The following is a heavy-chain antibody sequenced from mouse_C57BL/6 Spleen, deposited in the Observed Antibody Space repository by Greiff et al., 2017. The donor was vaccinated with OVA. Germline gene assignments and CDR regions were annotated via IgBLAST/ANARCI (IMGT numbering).Heavy chain of an antibody. J-gene: IGHJ2*01. CDR2: ISSGGDYI. CDR1: GFTFSSYA. CDR3: TREDGYYFDY. Sequence: EVKLVESGEGLVKPGGSLKLSCTASGFTFSSYAMSWVRQTPEKRLEWVAYISSGGDYIYYADTVKGRFTISRDNARNTLYLQMSSLKSEDTAMYYCTREDGYYFDYWGQGTTLTVSS. D-gene: IGHD2-3*01. V-gene: IGHV5-9-1*02.